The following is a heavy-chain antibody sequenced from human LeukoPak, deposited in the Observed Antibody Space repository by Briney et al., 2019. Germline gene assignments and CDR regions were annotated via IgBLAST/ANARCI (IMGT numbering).Heavy chain of an antibody. Sequence: GGSLRLSCAASGFIVSSTYMSWVRQAPGKGLEWVSVIYSGGSTYYADSVKGRFTISRDNSKNTLYLQMNSLRAEDTAVYYCARWGIAAAGTGNDAFDIWGQGTMVTVSS. J-gene: IGHJ3*02. D-gene: IGHD6-13*01. CDR3: ARWGIAAAGTGNDAFDI. CDR1: GFIVSSTY. V-gene: IGHV3-53*01. CDR2: IYSGGST.